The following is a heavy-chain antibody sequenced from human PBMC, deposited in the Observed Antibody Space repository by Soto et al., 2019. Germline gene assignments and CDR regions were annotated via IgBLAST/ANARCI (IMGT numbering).Heavy chain of an antibody. V-gene: IGHV4-31*03. J-gene: IGHJ4*02. Sequence: PSETLSLTCTVSGDFISSGGYYWSWIRQLPGKGLEWIGYIYSSGSTYYNPSLKSRISISVDTSKNQFSLNLSSVTAADTAVYFCARTDSSGYYFVYWGQGTLVTVPS. D-gene: IGHD3-22*01. CDR2: IYSSGST. CDR3: ARTDSSGYYFVY. CDR1: GDFISSGGYY.